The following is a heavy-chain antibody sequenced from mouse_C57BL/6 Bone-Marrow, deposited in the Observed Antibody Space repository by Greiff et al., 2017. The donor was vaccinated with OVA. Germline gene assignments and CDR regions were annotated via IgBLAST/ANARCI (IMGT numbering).Heavy chain of an antibody. J-gene: IGHJ1*03. Sequence: EVQGVESGGGLVQPGGSLSLSCAASGFTFTDYYMSWVRQPPGKALEWLGFLRNKANGYPTEYSASVKGRFTISRDNSQSILYLQMNALRAEDSATYYCASGCGSRSYWYFDVWGTGTTVTVSS. V-gene: IGHV7-3*01. CDR3: ASGCGSRSYWYFDV. D-gene: IGHD1-1*01. CDR1: GFTFTDYY. CDR2: LRNKANGYPT.